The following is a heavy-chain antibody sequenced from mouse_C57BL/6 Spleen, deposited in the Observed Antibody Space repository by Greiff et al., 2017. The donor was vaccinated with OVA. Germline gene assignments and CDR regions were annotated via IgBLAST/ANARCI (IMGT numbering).Heavy chain of an antibody. D-gene: IGHD4-1*01. J-gene: IGHJ2*01. V-gene: IGHV7-3*01. CDR2: IRNKANGYTT. CDR3: ARSTNWDDFDY. Sequence: FIRNKANGYTTEYSASVKGRFTISRDNSQSILYLQMNALRAEDSATYYCARSTNWDDFDYWGQGTTLTVSS.